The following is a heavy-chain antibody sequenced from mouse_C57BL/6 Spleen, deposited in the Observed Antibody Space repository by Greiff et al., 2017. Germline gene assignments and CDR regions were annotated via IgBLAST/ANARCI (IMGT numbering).Heavy chain of an antibody. Sequence: QVQLQQPGAELVKPGASVKLSCKASGYTFTSYWMHWVKQRPGQGLEWIGMIHPNSGSTNYNEKFKSKATLTVDKSSSTAYMQLSSLTSEDSAVYYCARRTLYWYFDVWGTGTTVTVSS. V-gene: IGHV1-64*01. CDR3: ARRTLYWYFDV. J-gene: IGHJ1*03. CDR1: GYTFTSYW. CDR2: IHPNSGST.